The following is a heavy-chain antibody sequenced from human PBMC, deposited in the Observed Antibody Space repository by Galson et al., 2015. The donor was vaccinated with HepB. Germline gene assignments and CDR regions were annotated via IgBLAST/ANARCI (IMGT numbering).Heavy chain of an antibody. CDR1: GFTFSSYA. J-gene: IGHJ4*02. CDR2: ISYDGSNK. V-gene: IGHV3-30-3*01. CDR3: ARDRLIAAAGTIPDY. D-gene: IGHD6-13*01. Sequence: SLRLSCAASGFTFSSYAMHWVRQAPGKGLEWVAVISYDGSNKYYAGSVKGRFTISRDNSKNTLYLQMNSLRAEDTAVYYCARDRLIAAAGTIPDYWGQGTLITVSS.